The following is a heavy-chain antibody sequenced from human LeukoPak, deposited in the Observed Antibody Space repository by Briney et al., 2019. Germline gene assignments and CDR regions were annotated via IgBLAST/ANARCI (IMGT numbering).Heavy chain of an antibody. J-gene: IGHJ6*03. D-gene: IGHD2-8*01. CDR3: ARARMVYAFYYYYYMDV. Sequence: SETLSLTCAVYGGSFSGYYWSWIRQPPGKGLEWIGEINHSGSTNYNPSLKSRVTISVDTSKNQFSLKQSSVTAADTAVYYCARARMVYAFYYYYYMDVWGKGTTVTVSS. CDR1: GGSFSGYY. V-gene: IGHV4-34*01. CDR2: INHSGST.